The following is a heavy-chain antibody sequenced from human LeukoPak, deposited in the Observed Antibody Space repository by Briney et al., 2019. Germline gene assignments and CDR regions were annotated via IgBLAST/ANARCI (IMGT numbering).Heavy chain of an antibody. D-gene: IGHD3-3*01. CDR2: ISYSGST. CDR1: GGSISNYY. J-gene: IGHJ4*02. Sequence: SETLSLTCTVSGGSISNYYWNWIRQPAGKGLEWIGYISYSGSTNYNPSLKSRVTISVDTSKNQFSLKLSSVTAADTAVYYCARGSLQHDFRFEIFDYWGQGTLVTVSS. CDR3: ARGSLQHDFRFEIFDY. V-gene: IGHV4-59*01.